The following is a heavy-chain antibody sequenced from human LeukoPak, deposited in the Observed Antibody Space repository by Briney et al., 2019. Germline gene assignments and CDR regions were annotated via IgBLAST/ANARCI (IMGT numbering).Heavy chain of an antibody. D-gene: IGHD3-10*01. J-gene: IGHJ6*02. CDR3: ARSLSGFGEFSDAMDI. CDR1: GYTFLTYG. V-gene: IGHV1-18*01. Sequence: ASVKVSCKASGYTFLTYGISWVRQAPGQGLEWMGWISAYNGNTKYPQKVQGRVTMTRDTSTRTDYVELRSLRSDDTAEYYCARSLSGFGEFSDAMDIWGQGTTVTVSS. CDR2: ISAYNGNT.